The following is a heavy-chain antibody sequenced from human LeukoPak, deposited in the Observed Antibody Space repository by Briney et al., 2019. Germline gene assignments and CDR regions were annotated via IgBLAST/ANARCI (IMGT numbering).Heavy chain of an antibody. Sequence: SETLSLTCTASGGSISSSSYYWGWIRQPPGKGLEWIGSIYYSGSTYYNPSLKSRVTISVDTSKNQFSLKLSSVTAADTAVYYCARDAPFWSGSGTQFDPWGQGTLVTVSS. D-gene: IGHD3-3*01. V-gene: IGHV4-39*07. CDR3: ARDAPFWSGSGTQFDP. CDR2: IYYSGST. J-gene: IGHJ5*02. CDR1: GGSISSSSYY.